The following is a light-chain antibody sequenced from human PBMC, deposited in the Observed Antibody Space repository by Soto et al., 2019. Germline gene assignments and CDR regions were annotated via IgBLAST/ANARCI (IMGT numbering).Light chain of an antibody. Sequence: EIVLTQSPGTLSLSPGERATLSCRASQSIARNSIAWYQQKPGRAPRLLLYAASTRATGIPDRFSGGGSGTDFTLTFSGLEPDDFAVFHSPQYGGLPITFGGGTRVEI. J-gene: IGKJ4*01. V-gene: IGKV3-20*01. CDR1: QSIARNS. CDR3: PQYGGLPIT. CDR2: AAS.